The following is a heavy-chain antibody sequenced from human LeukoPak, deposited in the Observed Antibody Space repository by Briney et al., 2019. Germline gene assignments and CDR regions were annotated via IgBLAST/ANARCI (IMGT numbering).Heavy chain of an antibody. D-gene: IGHD3-3*01. CDR2: IYSGGST. CDR3: ARANYDFWSGLDY. J-gene: IGHJ4*02. V-gene: IGHV3-66*02. Sequence: GGSLRPSCAASGFTVSSNYMSWVRQAPGKGLEWVSVIYSGGSTYYTDSVKGRFTISRDNSKNTLYLQMNSLRAEDTAVCYCARANYDFWSGLDYWGQGTLVTVSS. CDR1: GFTVSSNY.